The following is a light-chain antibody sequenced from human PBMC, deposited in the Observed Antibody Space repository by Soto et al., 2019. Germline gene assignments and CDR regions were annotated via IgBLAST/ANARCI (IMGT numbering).Light chain of an antibody. J-gene: IGLJ1*01. CDR2: NVN. V-gene: IGLV2-11*01. Sequence: QSVLTQPRSVSGSAGQSVTISCTGTSIDVGGYDFVSWHQQHPGKAPKLIIYNVNKRPSGVTDRFSGSESGNTASLTISGLQAEDEADYYCCSFADIYTYIFGTGTKVTVL. CDR1: SIDVGGYDF. CDR3: CSFADIYTYI.